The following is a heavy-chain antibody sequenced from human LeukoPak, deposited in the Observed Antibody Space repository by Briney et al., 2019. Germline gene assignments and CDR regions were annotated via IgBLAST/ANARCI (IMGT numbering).Heavy chain of an antibody. J-gene: IGHJ4*02. D-gene: IGHD5-18*01. CDR2: TYYRSKWFN. CDR3: ARESGYGIVDY. CDR1: GDSVSTSGVA. V-gene: IGHV6-1*01. Sequence: SQTLSLSCAISGDSVSTSGVAWNWVRQSPPRGLEWLGRTYYRSKWFNDYAVSVKSRITINADTSKNQLSLQLNSVTPEDTAMYHCARESGYGIVDYWGQGTLVTVSS.